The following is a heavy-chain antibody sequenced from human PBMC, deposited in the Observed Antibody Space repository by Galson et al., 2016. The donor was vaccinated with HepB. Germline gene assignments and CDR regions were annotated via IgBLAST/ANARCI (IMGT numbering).Heavy chain of an antibody. D-gene: IGHD6-13*01. Sequence: QSGAEVKKPGESLKISCKGSGYSFTSYWIGWVRQMPGRGLEWVGRIAPSDSYTHYSPPFHGHVTISVDKSISTSYLQWSSLKASDAAMYFCARQGESRGGRAAAAGTDYWGQGTLVTVSS. J-gene: IGHJ4*02. V-gene: IGHV5-10-1*01. CDR2: IAPSDSYT. CDR3: ARQGESRGGRAAAAGTDY. CDR1: GYSFTSYW.